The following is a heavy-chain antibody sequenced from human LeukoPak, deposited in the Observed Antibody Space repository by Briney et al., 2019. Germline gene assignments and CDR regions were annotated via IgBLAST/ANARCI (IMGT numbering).Heavy chain of an antibody. D-gene: IGHD6-13*01. CDR2: ISGGGGST. V-gene: IGHV3-23*01. J-gene: IGHJ4*02. Sequence: GGSLRLSCAASGFTFTSYSMNWVRQAPGKGLEWVSTISGGGGSTYYADSVKGRFTISRDNSKNTLYLQMNSLRAEDTAVYYCAKTRPLDSSSWSHGDYWGQGTLVTVSS. CDR1: GFTFTSYS. CDR3: AKTRPLDSSSWSHGDY.